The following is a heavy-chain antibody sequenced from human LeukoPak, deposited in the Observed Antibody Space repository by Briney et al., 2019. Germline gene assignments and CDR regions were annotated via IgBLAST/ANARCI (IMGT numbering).Heavy chain of an antibody. CDR1: GFSFSSYS. CDR3: ARAAVRTNAFDI. J-gene: IGHJ3*02. Sequence: GGSLRLSCAASGFSFSSYSMNWVRQAPGKGLELVSSISSSSSYIYYADSVKGRFTISRDNAKNTLYLHMNSRRAEDTAVYYCARAAVRTNAFDIWGQGTMVTVSS. D-gene: IGHD4/OR15-4a*01. CDR2: ISSSSSYI. V-gene: IGHV3-21*01.